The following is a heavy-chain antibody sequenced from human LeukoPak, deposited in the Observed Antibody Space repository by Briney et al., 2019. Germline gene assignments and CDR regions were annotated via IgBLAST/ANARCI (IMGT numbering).Heavy chain of an antibody. CDR3: ARSRNPTTYYFDC. D-gene: IGHD1-1*01. CDR1: GGTFSSYA. V-gene: IGHV1-69*04. Sequence: SVKVSCKASGGTFSSYAISWVRQAPGQGLEWMGRIIPILGIANHAQKFQGRVTITADKSTSTAYMELSSLRSEDTAVYYCARSRNPTTYYFDCWGQGTLVTVSS. CDR2: IIPILGIA. J-gene: IGHJ4*02.